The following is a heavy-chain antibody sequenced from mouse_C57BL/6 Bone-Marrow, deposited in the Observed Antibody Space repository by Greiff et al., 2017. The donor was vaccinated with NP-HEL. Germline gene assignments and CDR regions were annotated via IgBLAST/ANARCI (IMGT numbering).Heavy chain of an antibody. CDR2: IYPNNGGN. CDR3: ASGRITTVVAEGYYAMDY. D-gene: IGHD1-1*01. V-gene: IGHV1-34*01. CDR1: GYTFTDYY. J-gene: IGHJ4*01. Sequence: VQLKESGPELVKPGASVKMSCKASGYTFTDYYMHWVKQSHGKSLEWIGYIYPNNGGNGYNQKFKGKATLTVDKSSSTAYMELRSLTSEDPAVYYCASGRITTVVAEGYYAMDYWGQGTSVTVSS.